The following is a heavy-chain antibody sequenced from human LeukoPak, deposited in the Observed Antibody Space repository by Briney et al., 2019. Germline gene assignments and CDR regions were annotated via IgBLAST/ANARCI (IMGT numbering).Heavy chain of an antibody. Sequence: ASVKVSCKASGYTFTDYYIHWMRQAPGQGLEWMGRINPNSGGSNYAQKFQGRGTMTRDTSTSTAYMELSRLKSDDTAVYYCARDSGPGTYYIHFWGQGTLVTVSS. D-gene: IGHD3-10*01. CDR2: INPNSGGS. CDR3: ARDSGPGTYYIHF. V-gene: IGHV1-2*06. CDR1: GYTFTDYY. J-gene: IGHJ4*02.